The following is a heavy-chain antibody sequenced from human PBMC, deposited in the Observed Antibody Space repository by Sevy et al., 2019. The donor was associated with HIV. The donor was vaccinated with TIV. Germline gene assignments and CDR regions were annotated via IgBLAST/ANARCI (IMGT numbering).Heavy chain of an antibody. D-gene: IGHD2-15*01. V-gene: IGHV1-24*01. CDR1: ESSLRKLS. CDR2: YSPEDAET. J-gene: IGHJ5*02. Sequence: ASVKVSCKVSESSLRKLSIHWVRQAPGKGLEWMGGYSPEDAETFYAQKLEGRVTMTEDTSTDTAYMELSSLTSEDTAVYYCAILDRVVGFTKGESFDPWGQGTLVTVSS. CDR3: AILDRVVGFTKGESFDP.